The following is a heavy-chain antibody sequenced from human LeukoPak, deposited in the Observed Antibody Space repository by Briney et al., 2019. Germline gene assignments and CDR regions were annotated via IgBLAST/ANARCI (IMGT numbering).Heavy chain of an antibody. D-gene: IGHD2-2*01. Sequence: GGSLRLSCAASGFTFSSYEMNWVRQAPGKGLELVSYISSSGSTIYYADSVKGRFTISRDNAKNSLYLQMNSLRAGDTAVYYCARAGCSSTSCPYYYYYYYMDVWGKGTTVTVSS. V-gene: IGHV3-48*03. CDR1: GFTFSSYE. CDR3: ARAGCSSTSCPYYYYYYYMDV. J-gene: IGHJ6*03. CDR2: ISSSGSTI.